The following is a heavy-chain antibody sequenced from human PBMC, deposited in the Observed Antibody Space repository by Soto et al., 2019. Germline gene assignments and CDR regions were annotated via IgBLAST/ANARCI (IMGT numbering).Heavy chain of an antibody. CDR3: ARGTYYDILTGYYISWFDP. D-gene: IGHD3-9*01. CDR2: IIPIFGTA. V-gene: IGHV1-69*13. CDR1: GGTFSSYA. J-gene: IGHJ5*02. Sequence: SVRVSCKASGGTFSSYAISWVRQAPGQGLEWMGGIIPIFGTANYAQKFQGRVTITADESTSTAYMELSSLRSEDTAVYYCARGTYYDILTGYYISWFDPWGRG.